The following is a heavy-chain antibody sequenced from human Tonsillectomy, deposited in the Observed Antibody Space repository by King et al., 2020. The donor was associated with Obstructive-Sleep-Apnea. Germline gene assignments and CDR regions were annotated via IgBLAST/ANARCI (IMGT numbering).Heavy chain of an antibody. V-gene: IGHV4-59*08. CDR2: IYYSGST. D-gene: IGHD4-17*01. CDR3: ARHYGDYLGPFDY. CDR1: GGSISSYY. Sequence: VQLQESGPGLVKPSETLSLTCTVSGGSISSYYWSWIRQPPGKGLEGIGYIYYSGSTNYNPSLNSRVTISVDTSKNQFSLKLSSVTAADTAVYYCARHYGDYLGPFDYWGQGTLVTVSS. J-gene: IGHJ4*02.